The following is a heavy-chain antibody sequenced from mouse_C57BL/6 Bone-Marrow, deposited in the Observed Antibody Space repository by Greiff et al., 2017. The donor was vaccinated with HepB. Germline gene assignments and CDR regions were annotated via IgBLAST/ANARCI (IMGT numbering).Heavy chain of an antibody. J-gene: IGHJ1*03. CDR3: TILYYYGSSYLHWYFDV. CDR1: GYTFTSYW. V-gene: IGHV1-5*01. CDR2: IYPGNSDT. D-gene: IGHD1-1*01. Sequence: EVQLQESGTVLARPGASVKMSCKTSGYTFTSYWMHWVKQRPGQGLEWIGAIYPGNSDTSYNQKFKGKAKLTAVTSASTAYMELSSLTNEDSAVYYCTILYYYGSSYLHWYFDVWGTGTTVTVSS.